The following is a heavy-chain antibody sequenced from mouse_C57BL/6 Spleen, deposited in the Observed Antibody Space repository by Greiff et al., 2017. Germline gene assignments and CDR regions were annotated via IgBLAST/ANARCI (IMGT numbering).Heavy chain of an antibody. CDR3: AREIYYGSSFLDY. J-gene: IGHJ2*01. Sequence: QVQLQQPGAELVKPGASVKLSCKASGYTFTSYWMHWVKQRPGQGLEWIGMIHPNSCSTNYNEKFKSKATLTVDKSSSTAYMQLSSLTSEDSAVYYCAREIYYGSSFLDYWGQGTTLTVSS. D-gene: IGHD1-1*01. V-gene: IGHV1-64*01. CDR2: IHPNSCST. CDR1: GYTFTSYW.